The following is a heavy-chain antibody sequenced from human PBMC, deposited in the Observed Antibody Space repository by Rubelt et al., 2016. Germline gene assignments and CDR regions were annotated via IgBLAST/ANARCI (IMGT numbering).Heavy chain of an antibody. CDR3: AKGLIVGATELDS. CDR1: GFIIDDSG. CDR2: LSYDGNDE. V-gene: IGHV3-30*18. D-gene: IGHD1-26*01. Sequence: QVQLVESGGGVVQPGRSLRLSCAASGFIIDDSGMHWVRQAPGKGLEWVAFLSYDGNDEYSVDSVKGRFTVSRDSSQNTLYLQMNSLRLEDTAVYDCAKGLIVGATELDSWGQGTLVTVSS. J-gene: IGHJ4*02.